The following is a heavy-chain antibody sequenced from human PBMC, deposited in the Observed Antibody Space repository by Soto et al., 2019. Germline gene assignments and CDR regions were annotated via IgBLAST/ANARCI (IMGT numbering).Heavy chain of an antibody. CDR1: GYTFTTYA. V-gene: IGHV1-3*01. D-gene: IGHD5-18*01. J-gene: IGHJ4*02. CDR2: INAGSADI. Sequence: ASVKVSCKASGYTFTTYALHWVRQAPGQRLEWMGWINAGSADIKYSQKFQGRVTITRDTSASTVYMELSSLRSEDTAVYYCARGGRRGYSYGHFDYWGQGTLVTVSS. CDR3: ARGGRRGYSYGHFDY.